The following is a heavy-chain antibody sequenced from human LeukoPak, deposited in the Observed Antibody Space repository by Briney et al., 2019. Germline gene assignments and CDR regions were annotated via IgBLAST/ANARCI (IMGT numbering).Heavy chain of an antibody. V-gene: IGHV3-53*05. CDR2: IYSGGST. CDR1: GLTVSSHY. J-gene: IGHJ4*02. CDR3: AKSGDYVLSYYFVY. D-gene: IGHD4-17*01. Sequence: GGSLRLSCAASGLTVSSHYMSWVRQAPGKGLEWVAVIYSGGSTYYADSVKGRLTISRDNSKNTPYLQLNSPGVEDTAGYYCAKSGDYVLSYYFVYWGGETRVTVSS.